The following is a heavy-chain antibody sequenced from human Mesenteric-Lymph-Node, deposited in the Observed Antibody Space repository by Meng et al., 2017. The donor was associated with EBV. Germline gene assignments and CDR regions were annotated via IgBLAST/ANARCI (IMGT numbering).Heavy chain of an antibody. Sequence: EVQWVQSGAEVKKPGSKVKLSCKVSGYPFTDYYVHWMQQAPGKGLEWMGLVDPEDDETIYAERFQGRVTITADTSTDTAYMELSSLRSDDTAVYYCATTILARFRYFDYWGRGTLVTVSS. D-gene: IGHD2-21*01. V-gene: IGHV1-69-2*01. CDR3: ATTILARFRYFDY. J-gene: IGHJ4*02. CDR2: VDPEDDET. CDR1: GYPFTDYY.